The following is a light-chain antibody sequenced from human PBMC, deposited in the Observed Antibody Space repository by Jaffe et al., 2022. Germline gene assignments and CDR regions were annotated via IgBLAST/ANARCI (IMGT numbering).Light chain of an antibody. V-gene: IGLV3-21*02. CDR3: QLWDDTTDLPVV. CDR2: SDS. J-gene: IGLJ2*01. Sequence: SYVLTQPPSVSVAPGQTAKITCAGTNIGRKAVHWYLHKAGQPPVLVMSSDSDRPSGPSGIPARFSGAKSGTTATLTISRVEAGDEADYWCQLWDDTTDLPVVFGGGTRLTVL. CDR1: NIGRKA.